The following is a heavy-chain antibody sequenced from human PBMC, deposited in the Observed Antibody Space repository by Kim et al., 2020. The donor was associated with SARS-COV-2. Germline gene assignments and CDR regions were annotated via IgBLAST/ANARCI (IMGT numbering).Heavy chain of an antibody. V-gene: IGHV2-26*01. Sequence: SGPTLVNPTETLTLTCTVSGFSLSNARMGVSWIRQPPGKALEWLAHIFSNDEKSYSTSLKSRLTISKDTSKSQVVLTMTNMDPVDTATYYCARVRKPLNLYSSGWYVGYYYYGMDVWGQGTTVTVSS. CDR1: GFSLSNARMG. CDR3: ARVRKPLNLYSSGWYVGYYYYGMDV. J-gene: IGHJ6*02. CDR2: IFSNDEK. D-gene: IGHD6-19*01.